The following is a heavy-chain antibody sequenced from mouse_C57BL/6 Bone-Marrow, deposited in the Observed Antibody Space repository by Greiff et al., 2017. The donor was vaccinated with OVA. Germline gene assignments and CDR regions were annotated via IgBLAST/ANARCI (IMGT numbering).Heavy chain of an antibody. CDR3: ARHRQLRLPFDY. D-gene: IGHD3-2*02. V-gene: IGHV1-55*01. CDR1: GYTFTSYW. CDR2: IYPGSGST. Sequence: QVHVKQPGAELVKPGASVKMSCKASGYTFTSYWITWVKQRPGQGLEWIGDIYPGSGSTNYNEKFKSKATLTVDTSSSTAYMQLSSLTSEDSAVYYCARHRQLRLPFDYWGQGTTLTVSS. J-gene: IGHJ2*01.